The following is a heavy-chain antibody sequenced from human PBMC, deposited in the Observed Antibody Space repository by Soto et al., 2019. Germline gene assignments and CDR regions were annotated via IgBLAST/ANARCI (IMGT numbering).Heavy chain of an antibody. CDR3: AVVRGVNFPWFYP. J-gene: IGHJ5*02. CDR1: GGSISSGGYY. CDR2: IYYSGST. Sequence: SETLSLTCTVSGGSISSGGYYWSWIRQHPGKGLEWIGYIYYSGSTYYNPSLKSRVTISVDTSKNQFSLKLSSVTAADTAVYYCAVVRGVNFPWFYPWGQGTLVTVS. D-gene: IGHD3-10*01. V-gene: IGHV4-31*03.